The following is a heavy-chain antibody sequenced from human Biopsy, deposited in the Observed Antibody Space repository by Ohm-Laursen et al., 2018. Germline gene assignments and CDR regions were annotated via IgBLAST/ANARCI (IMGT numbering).Heavy chain of an antibody. CDR3: TRGGYYYDSLAYYYWFDP. CDR1: GYTFTGYH. V-gene: IGHV1-2*02. CDR2: INARTGDT. D-gene: IGHD3-22*01. Sequence: GASVKVSCKASGYTFTGYHVHWVRQAPGQGLGWMGWINARTGDTNYAQKFQGRVTMTRDASISTAYVDLSSLRSDDTAVYYCTRGGYYYDSLAYYYWFDPWGQGTLVTVSS. J-gene: IGHJ5*02.